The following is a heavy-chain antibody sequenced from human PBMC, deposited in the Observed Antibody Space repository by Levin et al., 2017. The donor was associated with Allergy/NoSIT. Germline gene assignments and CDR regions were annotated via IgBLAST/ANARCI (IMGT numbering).Heavy chain of an antibody. J-gene: IGHJ3*02. V-gene: IGHV1-69*06. CDR3: ARGPDYYDSSGYSFAFSDATDAFDI. CDR2: IIPIFGTA. Sequence: SVKVSCKASGGTFSSYAISWVRQAPGQGLEWMGGIIPIFGTANYAQKFQGRVTITADKSTSTAYMELSSLRSEDTAVYYCARGPDYYDSSGYSFAFSDATDAFDIWGQGTMVTVSS. CDR1: GGTFSSYA. D-gene: IGHD3-22*01.